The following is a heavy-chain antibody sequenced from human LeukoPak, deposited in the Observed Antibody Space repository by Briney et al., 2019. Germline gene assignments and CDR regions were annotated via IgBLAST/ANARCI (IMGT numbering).Heavy chain of an antibody. V-gene: IGHV6-1*01. Sequence: SQTVSLTCAISGDSVSSNSVTWNWIRQSPSRGLEWLGRTYYRSTWYNDYAVSVRGRITVNPDTSKNQFSLHLNSVTPEDTAVYYCARRLTQYDCFDPWGQGILVTVSS. CDR3: ARRLTQYDCFDP. D-gene: IGHD2-2*01. J-gene: IGHJ5*02. CDR2: TYYRSTWYN. CDR1: GDSVSSNSVT.